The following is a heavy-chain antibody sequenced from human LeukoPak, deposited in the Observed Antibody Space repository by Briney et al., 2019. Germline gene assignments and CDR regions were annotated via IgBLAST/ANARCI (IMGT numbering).Heavy chain of an antibody. CDR2: ISGSGGST. J-gene: IGHJ4*02. Sequence: AGGSLRLSCAASGFTFSSYAMSWVRQAPGKGLEWVSAISGSGGSTYYADSVKGRFTISRDNSKNTLYLQMNSLRAEDTAVYYCAKDGRPREGAYYFDYWGQGTLVTVSS. CDR3: AKDGRPREGAYYFDY. CDR1: GFTFSSYA. V-gene: IGHV3-23*01. D-gene: IGHD1-26*01.